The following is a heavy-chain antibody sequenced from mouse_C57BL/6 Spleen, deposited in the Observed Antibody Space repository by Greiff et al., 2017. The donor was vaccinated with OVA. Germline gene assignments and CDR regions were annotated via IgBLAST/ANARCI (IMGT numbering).Heavy chain of an antibody. V-gene: IGHV1-64*01. D-gene: IGHD2-12*01. CDR2: IHPNSGST. J-gene: IGHJ4*01. CDR1: GYTFTSYW. CDR3: ARWSYDDAMDY. Sequence: VQLQQPGAELVKPGASVKLSCKASGYTFTSYWMHWVKQRPGQGLEWIGMIHPNSGSTNYNEKFKSKATLTVDKSSSTAYMQLSSLTSEDSAVYYCARWSYDDAMDYWGQGTSVTVSS.